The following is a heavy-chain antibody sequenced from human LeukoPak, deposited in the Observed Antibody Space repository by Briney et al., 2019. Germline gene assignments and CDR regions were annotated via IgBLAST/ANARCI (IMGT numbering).Heavy chain of an antibody. J-gene: IGHJ4*02. V-gene: IGHV1-8*01. D-gene: IGHD3-9*01. CDR3: ARTSLMYYDILTGYYSPKYYFDY. CDR2: MNPNSGNT. CDR1: GYTFTSYD. Sequence: ASVKVSCKASGYTFTSYDINWVRQATGQGLEWMGWMNPNSGNTGYAQKFQGRVTMTRNTSISTAYMELSSLRSEDTAVYYCARTSLMYYDILTGYYSPKYYFDYWGQGTLVTVSS.